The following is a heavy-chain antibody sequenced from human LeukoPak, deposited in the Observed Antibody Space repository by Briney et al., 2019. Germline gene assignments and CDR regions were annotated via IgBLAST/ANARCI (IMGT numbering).Heavy chain of an antibody. V-gene: IGHV3-33*01. CDR2: IWYDGSNK. J-gene: IGHJ3*02. CDR1: GFTFSSYG. Sequence: QSGGSLRLSCAASGFTFSSYGMHWVRQAPGKGLEWVAVIWYDGSNKYYADSVKGRFTISRDNSKNTLYLQMNSLRAEDTAVYYCARERRAPYSSGWYGPNDAFDIWGQGTMVAVSS. D-gene: IGHD6-19*01. CDR3: ARERRAPYSSGWYGPNDAFDI.